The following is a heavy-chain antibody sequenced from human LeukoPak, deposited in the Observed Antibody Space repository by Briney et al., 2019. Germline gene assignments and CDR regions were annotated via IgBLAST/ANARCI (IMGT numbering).Heavy chain of an antibody. D-gene: IGHD3-3*01. J-gene: IGHJ4*02. V-gene: IGHV3-23*01. CDR3: ARDPVYYDFWSGYEYFDY. CDR1: GFTFSSYA. CDR2: ISGSGGST. Sequence: GGSLRLSCAASGFTFSSYAMSWVRQAPGKGLEWVSAISGSGGSTYYADSVKGRFTISRDNAKNTLYLQMNSLRAEDTAVYYCARDPVYYDFWSGYEYFDYWGQGTLVTVSS.